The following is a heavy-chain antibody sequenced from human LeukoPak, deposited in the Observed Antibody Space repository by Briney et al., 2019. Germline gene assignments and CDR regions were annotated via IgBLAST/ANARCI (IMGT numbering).Heavy chain of an antibody. J-gene: IGHJ5*02. D-gene: IGHD4-17*01. CDR1: GGSFSGYY. V-gene: IGHV4-34*01. CDR2: INHSGST. Sequence: SQTLSLTCAVYGGSFSGYYWSWVRQPPGKGLEWIGGINHSGSTNYNPSLKRRVPISVDTSKNQFSLKLSSVTAADTAVYYCASSTTVTTSFGANWFDPWGQGTLVTVSS. CDR3: ASSTTVTTSFGANWFDP.